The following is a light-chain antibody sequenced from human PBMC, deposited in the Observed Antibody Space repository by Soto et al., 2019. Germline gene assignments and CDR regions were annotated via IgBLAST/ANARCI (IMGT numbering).Light chain of an antibody. V-gene: IGLV7-46*01. J-gene: IGLJ1*01. CDR2: DTT. CDR3: LLSYNGPYV. CDR1: TEAVTNGHY. Sequence: QAVVTQEPSLTVSPGGTVTLTCGSSTEAVTNGHYPYWFQQEPGQAPRTLIYDTTNRHSWTPARFSGSLLGGKAALTLSGAQPEDEAEYYCLLSYNGPYVFGTGTKVTVL.